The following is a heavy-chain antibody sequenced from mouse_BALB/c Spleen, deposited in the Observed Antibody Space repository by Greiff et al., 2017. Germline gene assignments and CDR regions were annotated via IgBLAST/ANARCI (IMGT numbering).Heavy chain of an antibody. CDR1: GYTFTSYW. D-gene: IGHD4-1*01. CDR3: ARSGDLELGFDYYFDY. V-gene: IGHV1-7*01. CDR2: INPSTGYT. Sequence: QVQLQQSGAELAKPGASVKMSCKASGYTFTSYWMHWVKQRPGQGLEWIGYINPSTGYTEYNQKFKDKATLTADKSSSTAYMQLSSLTSEDSAVYYCARSGDLELGFDYYFDYWGQGTTLTVSS. J-gene: IGHJ2*01.